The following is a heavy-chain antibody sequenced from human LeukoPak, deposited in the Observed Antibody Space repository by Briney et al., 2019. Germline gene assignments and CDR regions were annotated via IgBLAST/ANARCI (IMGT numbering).Heavy chain of an antibody. Sequence: SETLSLACAVYGGSFSGYYWSWIRQPPGKGLEWIGEINHSGSTNYNPSLKSRVTISVDTSKNQFSLKLSSMTAADTAVYYCARGGIYGPWGQGTLVTVSS. J-gene: IGHJ5*02. CDR1: GGSFSGYY. CDR3: ARGGIYGP. D-gene: IGHD1-14*01. V-gene: IGHV4-34*01. CDR2: INHSGST.